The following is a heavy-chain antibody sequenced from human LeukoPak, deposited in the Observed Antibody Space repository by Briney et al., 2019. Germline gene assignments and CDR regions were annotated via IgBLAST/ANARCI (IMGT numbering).Heavy chain of an antibody. J-gene: IGHJ6*03. V-gene: IGHV4-59*01. CDR3: ARRRAESSGPSFYYFYMDV. Sequence: SETLSLTCSVSGGSISGYYWSWIRQLPGERLEWIGFIYHNGRTTYNPSLESRVTISVDTSRNQVSLNLRFVTAADTALYFCARRRAESSGPSFYYFYMDVWGKRTTVSVSS. D-gene: IGHD2-8*02. CDR2: IYHNGRT. CDR1: GGSISGYY.